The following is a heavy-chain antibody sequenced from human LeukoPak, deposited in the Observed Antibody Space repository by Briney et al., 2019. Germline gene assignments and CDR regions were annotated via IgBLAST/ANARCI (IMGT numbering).Heavy chain of an antibody. Sequence: SETLSLTCAAYSGSFSVYYWSWIRQPPGKGLEWIGEINHSGSTNYNPSLKSRVTISVDTSKNQFSLKLSSVTAADTAVYYCARRRAFDIWGQGTRVTVSS. CDR1: SGSFSVYY. CDR2: INHSGST. CDR3: ARRRAFDI. J-gene: IGHJ3*02. V-gene: IGHV4-34*01.